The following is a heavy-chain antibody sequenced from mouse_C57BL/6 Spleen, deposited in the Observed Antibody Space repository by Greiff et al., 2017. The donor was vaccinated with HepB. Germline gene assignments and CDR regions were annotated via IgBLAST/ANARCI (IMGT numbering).Heavy chain of an antibody. CDR1: GYTFTSYG. J-gene: IGHJ2*01. CDR2: IYPRSGNT. Sequence: VQGVESGAELARPGASVKLSCKASGYTFTSYGISWVKQRTGQGLEWIGEIYPRSGNTYYNEKFKGKATLTADKSSSTAYMELRSLTSEDSAVYFCATITTVVATRDFDYWGQGTTLTVSS. D-gene: IGHD1-1*01. V-gene: IGHV1-81*01. CDR3: ATITTVVATRDFDY.